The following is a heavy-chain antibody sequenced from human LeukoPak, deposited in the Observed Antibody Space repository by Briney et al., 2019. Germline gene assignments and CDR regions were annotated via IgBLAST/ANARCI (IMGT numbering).Heavy chain of an antibody. Sequence: VKVSCXASGYXFTGYYMHWVRQAPGQGLEWMGWINPNSGGTNYAQKFQGWVTMTRDTSISTAYMELSRLRSDDTAVYYCARGGITGTTRGPTRLNDAFDIWGQGTMVTVSS. V-gene: IGHV1-2*04. CDR2: INPNSGGT. CDR3: ARGGITGTTRGPTRLNDAFDI. D-gene: IGHD1-20*01. CDR1: GYXFTGYY. J-gene: IGHJ3*02.